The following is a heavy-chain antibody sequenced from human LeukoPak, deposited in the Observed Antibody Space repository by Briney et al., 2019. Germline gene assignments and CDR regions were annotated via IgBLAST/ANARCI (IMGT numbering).Heavy chain of an antibody. CDR2: IKSKTDGGTT. J-gene: IGHJ4*02. CDR3: TTFILDRSSFGY. D-gene: IGHD6-6*01. Sequence: GGSLRLSCAASGFTFSNAWMSWVRQAPGKGLEWVGRIKSKTDGGTTGYAAPVKGRFTISRDDSKNTLYLQMNSLKTEDTAVYYCTTFILDRSSFGYWGQGTLVTVSS. CDR1: GFTFSNAW. V-gene: IGHV3-15*01.